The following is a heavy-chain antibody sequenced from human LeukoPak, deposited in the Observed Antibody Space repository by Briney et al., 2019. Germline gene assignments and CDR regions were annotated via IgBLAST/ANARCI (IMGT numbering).Heavy chain of an antibody. CDR3: AKSMDSGWRDYFDY. CDR1: GFTFDDYA. J-gene: IGHJ4*02. D-gene: IGHD5-12*01. Sequence: GRSLRLSCAASGFTFDDYAMHWVRQAPGEGLEWVSGISWNSGSIGYADSVKGRFTISRDNAKNSLYLQMNSLRAEDTALYYCAKSMDSGWRDYFDYWGQGTLVTVSS. CDR2: ISWNSGSI. V-gene: IGHV3-9*01.